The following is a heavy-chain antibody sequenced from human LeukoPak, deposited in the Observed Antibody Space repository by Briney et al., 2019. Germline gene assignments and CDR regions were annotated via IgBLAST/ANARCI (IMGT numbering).Heavy chain of an antibody. Sequence: ASVKVSCKASGYTFTGYYMHWVRQAPGQGLEWMGWINPNSGGTNYAQKFQGRATMTRDTSISTAYMELSRLRSDDTAVYYCARSRIAVAGHNWFDPWGQGTLVTVSS. CDR3: ARSRIAVAGHNWFDP. CDR2: INPNSGGT. V-gene: IGHV1-2*02. J-gene: IGHJ5*02. CDR1: GYTFTGYY. D-gene: IGHD6-19*01.